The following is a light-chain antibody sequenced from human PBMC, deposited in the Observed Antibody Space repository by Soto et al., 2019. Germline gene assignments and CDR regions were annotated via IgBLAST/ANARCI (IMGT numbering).Light chain of an antibody. V-gene: IGKV3-20*01. Sequence: EIVMTQCRGTVSLCLGKEGTLSGRASQSVTSSYLGWYQQKPGQAPRLLIYGASKRATDIPDRFSGSGSGTDFTLIPSRLEPADFAVYFCQQYGSSRTFGQGTKVDIK. CDR1: QSVTSSY. CDR3: QQYGSSRT. J-gene: IGKJ1*01. CDR2: GAS.